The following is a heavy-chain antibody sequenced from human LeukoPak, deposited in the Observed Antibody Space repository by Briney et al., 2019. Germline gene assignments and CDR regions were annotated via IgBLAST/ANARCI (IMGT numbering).Heavy chain of an antibody. CDR3: ATETNGRHYDY. Sequence: PGGSLPLSCTASGLSFPTSGFNWVRQARGKGLEWVASIGPTGSDRSHADSIKGRFTISRDNANNFLYRQLNNLRPEDTAVYYCATETNGRHYDYWSQVTLLTVAS. D-gene: IGHD1-14*01. V-gene: IGHV3-21*06. CDR1: GLSFPTSG. CDR2: IGPTGSDR. J-gene: IGHJ4*02.